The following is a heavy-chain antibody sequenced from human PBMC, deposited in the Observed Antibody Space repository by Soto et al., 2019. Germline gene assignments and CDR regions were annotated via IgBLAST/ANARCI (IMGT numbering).Heavy chain of an antibody. V-gene: IGHV4-34*01. D-gene: IGHD6-19*01. J-gene: IGHJ5*02. Sequence: TSETLSLTCAVYGGSFSGYYWSWIRQPPGKGLEWIGEINHSGSTNYNPSLKSRVTISVDTSKNQFSLKLSSVTAADTAVYYCARKGWSAGRNFRLNRNWFDPWGQGTLVTVSS. CDR2: INHSGST. CDR3: ARKGWSAGRNFRLNRNWFDP. CDR1: GGSFSGYY.